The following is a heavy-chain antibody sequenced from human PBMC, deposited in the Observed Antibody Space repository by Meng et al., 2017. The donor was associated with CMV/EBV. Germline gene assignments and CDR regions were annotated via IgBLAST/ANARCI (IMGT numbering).Heavy chain of an antibody. CDR2: RSNEGSKK. V-gene: IGHV3-30*01. CDR1: GINFRTYS. CDR3: VRQVAAHNWFDP. Sequence: VDSGINFRTYSRHGGRKATGKGVKWKTGRSNEGSKKYYADAVKGRCTISRDNSKNKLYMQMNSLTTEDTAVYFCVRQVAAHNWFDPWGQGTLVTVSS. J-gene: IGHJ5*02. D-gene: IGHD6-19*01.